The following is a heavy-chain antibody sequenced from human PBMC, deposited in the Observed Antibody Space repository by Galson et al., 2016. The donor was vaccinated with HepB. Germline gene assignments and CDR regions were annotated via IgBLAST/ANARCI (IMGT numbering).Heavy chain of an antibody. CDR2: ISSGGGKI. J-gene: IGHJ3*02. CDR1: GFSFSDYN. V-gene: IGHV3-11*04. CDR3: ARDSYCDGDCYVGAFDI. D-gene: IGHD2-21*02. Sequence: SLRLSCAASGFSFSDYNMNWIRQAPGKGLEWVSYISSGGGKIYYADSVKGRFTISRDNAKNSLSLQMNSLRDEDTALQYCARDSYCDGDCYVGAFDIWGQGTTVTVSS.